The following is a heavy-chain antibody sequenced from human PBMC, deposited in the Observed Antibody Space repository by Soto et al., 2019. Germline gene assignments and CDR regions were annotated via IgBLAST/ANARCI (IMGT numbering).Heavy chain of an antibody. D-gene: IGHD6-13*01. Sequence: SETLSLTCAVYGGSFSGYYWSWIRQPPGKGLEWIGEINHSGSTNYNPSLKSRVTISVDTSKNQFSLKLSSVTAADTAVYYCARVEGSSSWFSTVHYGMDVWGQGTTVTVSS. V-gene: IGHV4-34*01. CDR2: INHSGST. CDR1: GGSFSGYY. J-gene: IGHJ6*02. CDR3: ARVEGSSSWFSTVHYGMDV.